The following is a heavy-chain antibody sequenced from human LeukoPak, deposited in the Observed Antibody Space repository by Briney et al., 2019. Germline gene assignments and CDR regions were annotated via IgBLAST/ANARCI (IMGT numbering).Heavy chain of an antibody. J-gene: IGHJ4*02. CDR3: ARCGDSGWYLEY. V-gene: IGHV3-64*02. CDR1: RFTFNNYG. Sequence: PGGSLRLSCAASRFTFNNYGMTWVRQAPGKGLEYVSAINTSGGSTYYADSVKGRFTISRDNSKNTLHLQMGSLRAEDMAVYYCARCGDSGWYLEYWGQGTLVTVSS. CDR2: INTSGGST. D-gene: IGHD6-19*01.